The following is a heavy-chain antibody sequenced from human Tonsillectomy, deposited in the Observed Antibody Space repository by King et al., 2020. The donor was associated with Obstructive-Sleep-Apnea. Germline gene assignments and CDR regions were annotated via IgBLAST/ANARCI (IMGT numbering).Heavy chain of an antibody. J-gene: IGHJ6*02. CDR1: GFTVNTHY. CDR3: ARDLGYCSSCNCYGTTKYHYYGMDV. D-gene: IGHD2-15*01. CDR2: IYSGGTT. Sequence: VQLVESGGGLVQPGGSLRLSCAASGFTVNTHYMNWVRQAPGKNLEWVSIIYSGGTTYYADSVRGRFTISRHDSRNTLYLQMNSLRNEDTAVYYCARDLGYCSSCNCYGTTKYHYYGMDVWGHGTTVTVSS. V-gene: IGHV3-53*04.